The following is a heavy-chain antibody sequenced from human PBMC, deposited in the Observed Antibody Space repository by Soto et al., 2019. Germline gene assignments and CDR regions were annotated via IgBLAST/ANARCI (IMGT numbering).Heavy chain of an antibody. Sequence: EVHLLESGGDLVQRGGSLRLSCAASGFIFSNYAMSWVRQAPGKGLEWVSALSASGATTYYPDSVKGRFTVSRDNSKDTLYLQMNSLRAEDTAVYYCTKGGIPRRYNIPKVDFDYWGQGSLVTVS. V-gene: IGHV3-23*01. J-gene: IGHJ4*02. CDR3: TKGGIPRRYNIPKVDFDY. D-gene: IGHD1-1*01. CDR2: LSASGATT. CDR1: GFIFSNYA.